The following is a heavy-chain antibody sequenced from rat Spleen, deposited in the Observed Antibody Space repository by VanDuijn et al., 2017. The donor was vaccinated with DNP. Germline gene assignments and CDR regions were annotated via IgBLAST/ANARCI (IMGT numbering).Heavy chain of an antibody. CDR3: TWNYYSNSRTLDA. J-gene: IGHJ4*01. CDR2: IKARSNNYAT. Sequence: EVQVLESGGGLVQPGNSLKLSCATSGFTFSTTWMYWYRQFPEKRLEWVARIKARSNNYATEYTESVKGRFAISRDDSKSSIYLQMNNLKEEDTAIYYCTWNYYSNSRTLDAWGQGTSVTVSS. D-gene: IGHD1-2*01. CDR1: GFTFSTTW. V-gene: IGHV6-6*01.